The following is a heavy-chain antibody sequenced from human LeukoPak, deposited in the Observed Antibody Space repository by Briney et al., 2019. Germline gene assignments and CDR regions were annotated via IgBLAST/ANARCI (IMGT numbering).Heavy chain of an antibody. D-gene: IGHD4-17*01. CDR3: ARADAYGVYDC. Sequence: ASVKVSCKASGYTFTNYYMHWVRQAPGQGLEWMGIINPTDGRTTYAQKFQGRVTVTRDTSTSTVYMELSSLRSEDTAVYYCARADAYGVYDCWGQGTLITVSS. CDR2: INPTDGRT. V-gene: IGHV1-46*01. J-gene: IGHJ4*02. CDR1: GYTFTNYY.